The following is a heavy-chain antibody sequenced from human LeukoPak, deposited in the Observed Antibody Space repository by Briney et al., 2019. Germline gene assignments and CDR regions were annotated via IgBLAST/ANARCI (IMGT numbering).Heavy chain of an antibody. V-gene: IGHV4-4*07. CDR1: GDSISSFY. CDR2: IYTSGST. CDR3: ARAYGSGNYGVDY. Sequence: PSETLSLTCTVSGDSISSFYWSWIRQPAGKGLEWIGHIYTSGSTNYNPSLKSRVTMSVDTSKNQFSLKLTSVTAADTAVYYCARAYGSGNYGVDYWGQGTLVTVSS. D-gene: IGHD3-10*01. J-gene: IGHJ4*02.